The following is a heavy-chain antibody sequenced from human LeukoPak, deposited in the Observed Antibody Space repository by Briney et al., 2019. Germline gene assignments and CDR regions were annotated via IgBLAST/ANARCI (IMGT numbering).Heavy chain of an antibody. Sequence: PGGSLRLSCAASGFTFSSYAMSWVRPAPGRGLEGGAVISYDGSNKYYADSVKGRFTISRDNSKNTLYLQMNSLRAEDTAVYYCAKPIAVADYYYYGMDVWGKGTTVTVSS. CDR2: ISYDGSNK. D-gene: IGHD6-19*01. V-gene: IGHV3-30*18. CDR1: GFTFSSYA. J-gene: IGHJ6*04. CDR3: AKPIAVADYYYYGMDV.